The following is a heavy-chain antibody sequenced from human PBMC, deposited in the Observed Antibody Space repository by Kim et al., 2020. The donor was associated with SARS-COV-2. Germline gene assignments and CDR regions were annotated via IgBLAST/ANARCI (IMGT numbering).Heavy chain of an antibody. CDR3: ARAGVVTQGVDY. D-gene: IGHD2-15*01. V-gene: IGHV4-39*01. CDR2: IYYSGST. Sequence: SETLSLTCTVSGGSISSSSYYWGWIRQPPGKGLEWIGSIYYSGSTYYNPSLKSRVTISVDTSKNQFSLKLSSVTAADTAVYYCARAGVVTQGVDYWGQGTLVTVSS. CDR1: GGSISSSSYY. J-gene: IGHJ4*02.